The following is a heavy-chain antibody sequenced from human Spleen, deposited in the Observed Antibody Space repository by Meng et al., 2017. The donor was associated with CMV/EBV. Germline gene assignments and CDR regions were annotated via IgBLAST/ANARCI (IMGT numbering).Heavy chain of an antibody. V-gene: IGHV3-23*03. CDR1: GFTFDDYG. Sequence: GESLKISCAASGFTFDDYGMTWVRQAPGKGLEWVSAIYGGGTSTYYADSVKGRFTISRDNSKNTLYLQMNSLRREDTAVYYCARDGSGGRRHFDYWGQGTLVTVSS. CDR2: IYGGGTST. D-gene: IGHD2-15*01. J-gene: IGHJ4*02. CDR3: ARDGSGGRRHFDY.